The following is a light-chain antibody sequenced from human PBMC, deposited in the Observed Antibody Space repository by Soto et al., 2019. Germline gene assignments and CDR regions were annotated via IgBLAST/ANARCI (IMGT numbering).Light chain of an antibody. Sequence: EIVLTQSPGTLSLSPGERATLSCRASQSVSSSYLAWYQQKPGQAPRLLIYGASGRATGIPDRFSGSGSGTDFTLTISRLEPEDFAVYYCQQYVSSLALTFGGGTKVEIK. J-gene: IGKJ4*01. CDR1: QSVSSSY. CDR3: QQYVSSLALT. V-gene: IGKV3-20*01. CDR2: GAS.